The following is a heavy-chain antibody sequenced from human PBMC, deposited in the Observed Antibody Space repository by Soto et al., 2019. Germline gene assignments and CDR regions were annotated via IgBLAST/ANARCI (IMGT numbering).Heavy chain of an antibody. J-gene: IGHJ4*02. D-gene: IGHD5-18*01. CDR1: TFSLSDYY. V-gene: IGHV3-11*06. CDR2: SSSTTSYT. Sequence: QVQLVESGGGLVKPGGSLRLSCAASTFSLSDYYMSWIRHAPGRGLEWVAYSSSTTSYTNYADSVKGRFTILRDNAKNSLYLQMKSLRGEDTAVYYCARSSHRGYFFDNWGQGTLVIVSS. CDR3: ARSSHRGYFFDN.